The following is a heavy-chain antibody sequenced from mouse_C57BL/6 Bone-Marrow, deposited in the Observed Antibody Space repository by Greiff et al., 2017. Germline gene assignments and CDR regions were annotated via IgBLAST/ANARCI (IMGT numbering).Heavy chain of an antibody. Sequence: QVQLQQPGAELVKPGASVKLSCKASGYTFTSYWMHWVKQRPGQGLEWIGMIHPNSGSTNYNEKFKSKATLTVDKSSSTAYLQLSSLTSEDAAVYYCAREGDWYFDVWGTGTTVTVSS. CDR2: IHPNSGST. V-gene: IGHV1-64*01. CDR1: GYTFTSYW. CDR3: AREGDWYFDV. J-gene: IGHJ1*03.